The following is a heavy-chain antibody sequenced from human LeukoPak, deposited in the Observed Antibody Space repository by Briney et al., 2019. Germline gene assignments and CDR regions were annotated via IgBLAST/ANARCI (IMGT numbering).Heavy chain of an antibody. J-gene: IGHJ1*01. CDR3: ARDEPPRH. CDR2: IIPIFGTA. Sequence: GASVKVSCKASGGTFSSYAISWVRQAPGQALEWMGGIIPIFGTANYAQKFQGRVTITADESTSTAYMELSSLRSEDTTVYYCARDEPPRHWGQGTLVTVSS. CDR1: GGTFSSYA. V-gene: IGHV1-69*13.